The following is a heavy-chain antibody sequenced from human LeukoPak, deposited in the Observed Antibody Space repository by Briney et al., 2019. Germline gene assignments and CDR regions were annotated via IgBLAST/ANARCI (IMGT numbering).Heavy chain of an antibody. CDR1: GGSISSSSYY. V-gene: IGHV4-39*01. CDR3: ASLRGYSDSSVYLPDDY. CDR2: IYYSGST. J-gene: IGHJ4*02. Sequence: SETLSLTCTVSGGSISSSSYYWGWIRQPPGKGLEWIGSIYYSGSTYYNPSLKSRVTISVDTSKNQFSLKLSSVTAADTAVYSWASLRGYSDSSVYLPDDYWGRGTLVTVSS. D-gene: IGHD3-22*01.